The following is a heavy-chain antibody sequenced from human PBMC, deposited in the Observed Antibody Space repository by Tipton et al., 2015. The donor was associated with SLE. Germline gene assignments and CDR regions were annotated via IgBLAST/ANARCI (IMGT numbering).Heavy chain of an antibody. J-gene: IGHJ1*01. CDR2: IYYSGST. D-gene: IGHD3-10*01. CDR3: ARVRGLGYFHH. V-gene: IGHV4-59*07. Sequence: TLSLTCTVSGGSISSYYWSWIRQPPGKGLEWIGYIYYSGSTNYNPSLKSRVTISVDTSKNQFSLKLSSVTAADTAVYYCARVRGLGYFHHWGQGTLVTVSS. CDR1: GGSISSYY.